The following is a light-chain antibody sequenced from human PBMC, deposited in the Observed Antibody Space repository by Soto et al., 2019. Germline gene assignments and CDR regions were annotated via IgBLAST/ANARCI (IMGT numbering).Light chain of an antibody. CDR1: SSDVGGYNY. Sequence: QSALTQPASVSGSPGQSITISCTGTSSDVGGYNYVSWYQQHPGKAPKLMIYEVSNRPSGVSNRFSGSKSGNTASLTISGLLDEDEADYYCSSYTSSSALGVFGTGTKLTVL. J-gene: IGLJ1*01. CDR2: EVS. V-gene: IGLV2-14*01. CDR3: SSYTSSSALGV.